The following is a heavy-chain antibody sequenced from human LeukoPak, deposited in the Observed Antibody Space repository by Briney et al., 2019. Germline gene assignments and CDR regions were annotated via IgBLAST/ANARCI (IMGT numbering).Heavy chain of an antibody. J-gene: IGHJ4*02. CDR3: ARVPYYYDSSGYYDY. V-gene: IGHV1-18*01. Sequence: GASVEVSCKASGYTFTSYGISWVRQAPGQGLEWMGWISAYNGNTNYAQKLQGRVTMTTDTSTSTAYMELRSLRSDDTAVYYCARVPYYYDSSGYYDYWGQGTLVTVSS. CDR2: ISAYNGNT. CDR1: GYTFTSYG. D-gene: IGHD3-22*01.